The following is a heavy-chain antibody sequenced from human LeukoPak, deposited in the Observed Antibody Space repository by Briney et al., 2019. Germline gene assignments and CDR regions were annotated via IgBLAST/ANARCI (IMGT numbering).Heavy chain of an antibody. J-gene: IGHJ4*02. V-gene: IGHV3-11*01. CDR1: GFTFSDSY. D-gene: IGHD3-22*01. Sequence: PGGSLRLSCAASGFTFSDSYMTWVRQAPGKGVEWVAYISGSGHDINYSDSVKGRFTISRDNAKKSLILQMNSLRADDTAVYYCARDYAGDTSGLVLDYWGQGTLVTVSS. CDR3: ARDYAGDTSGLVLDY. CDR2: ISGSGHDI.